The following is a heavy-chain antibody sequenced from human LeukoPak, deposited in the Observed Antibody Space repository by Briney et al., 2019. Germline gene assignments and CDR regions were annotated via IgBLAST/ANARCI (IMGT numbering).Heavy chain of an antibody. CDR2: ISSNGGST. V-gene: IGHV3-64*01. CDR3: ARDSDSSGWGQDYFDY. CDR1: GFTFSSYA. Sequence: GGSLRLSCAASGFTFSSYAMHWVRQAPGKGLEYVSTISSNGGSTYYAISVKGRFTISRDNSKNTLYLQMGSLRAEDMAVYYCARDSDSSGWGQDYFDYWGQGTLVTVSS. D-gene: IGHD6-19*01. J-gene: IGHJ4*02.